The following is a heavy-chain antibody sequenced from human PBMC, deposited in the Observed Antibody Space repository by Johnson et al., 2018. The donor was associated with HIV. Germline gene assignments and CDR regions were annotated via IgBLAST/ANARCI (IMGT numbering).Heavy chain of an antibody. V-gene: IGHV3-30*19. CDR2: IWYEGSYK. J-gene: IGHJ3*01. Sequence: QVQLVESGGGVVQPGRSLRLSCAASGFTFSSYGMHWVRQAPGKGLEWVAVIWYEGSYKYYADSVKGRFTISSDTSTHTLYLQMNSLGPEDTGLYYCARGRKDIGAVDGVDTDGFDSWGQGTMVTVSS. CDR1: GFTFSSYG. CDR3: ARGRKDIGAVDGVDTDGFDS. D-gene: IGHD6-13*01.